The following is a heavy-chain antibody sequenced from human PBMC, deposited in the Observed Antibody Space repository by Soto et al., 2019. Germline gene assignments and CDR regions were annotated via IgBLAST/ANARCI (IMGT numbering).Heavy chain of an antibody. J-gene: IGHJ5*02. CDR3: ARGRFSTTLYAGFDP. V-gene: IGHV3-30*04. CDR2: ISYHGRDE. D-gene: IGHD2-2*01. Sequence: GGSLRLSCAASGFTFTSYAMHWVRQAPGKGLEWVAAISYHGRDEYYADSVKGRFSISRDNSKNTLNLQMNSLRAEDTAVYYCARGRFSTTLYAGFDPWGQGTL. CDR1: GFTFTSYA.